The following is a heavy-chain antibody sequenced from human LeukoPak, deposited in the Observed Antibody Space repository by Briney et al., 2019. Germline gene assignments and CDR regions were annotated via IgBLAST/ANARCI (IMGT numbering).Heavy chain of an antibody. CDR1: GESFSGYY. CDR2: INHSGST. V-gene: IGHV4-34*01. J-gene: IGHJ3*02. D-gene: IGHD6-13*01. CDR3: ARGVLYSSSLDAFDI. Sequence: NTSETLSLTCAVYGESFSGYYWSWIRQPPGKGLEWIGEINHSGSTNYNPSLKSRVTISVDTSKNQFSLKLSSATAADTAVYYCARGVLYSSSLDAFDIWGQGTMVTVSS.